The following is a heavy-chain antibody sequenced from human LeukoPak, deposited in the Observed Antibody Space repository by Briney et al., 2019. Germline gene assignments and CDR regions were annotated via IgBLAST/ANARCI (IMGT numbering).Heavy chain of an antibody. CDR2: INHSGST. CDR3: ARESTTVAGTFDY. J-gene: IGHJ4*02. Sequence: SETLSLTCTVSIDSISSYYWRWIRPPPGKGLEWIGEINHSGSTNYNPSLKSRVTISVDTSKNQFSLKLSSVTAADTAMYYCARESTTVAGTFDYWGQGTLVTVSS. D-gene: IGHD6-19*01. V-gene: IGHV4-34*01. CDR1: IDSISSYY.